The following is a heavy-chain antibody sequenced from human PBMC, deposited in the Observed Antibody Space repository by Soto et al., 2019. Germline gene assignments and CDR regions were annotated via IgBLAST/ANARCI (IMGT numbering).Heavy chain of an antibody. D-gene: IGHD2-21*02. CDR2: ISLYHHST. CDR3: ARELYSCGGDCPYYMDY. Sequence: ASVKVSCKTSGYTFTDYFIHWVLQAPGQGLEWMGIISLYHHSTSYAQKFQGRLTVTNDTSTTTVYMELSSLTSEDTAVYWCARELYSCGGDCPYYMDYWGQGTLVTVSS. V-gene: IGHV1-46*01. CDR1: GYTFTDYF. J-gene: IGHJ4*02.